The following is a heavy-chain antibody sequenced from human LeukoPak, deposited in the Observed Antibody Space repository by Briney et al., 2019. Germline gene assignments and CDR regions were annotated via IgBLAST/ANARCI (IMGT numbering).Heavy chain of an antibody. Sequence: SQTLSLTCTVSGGSISSGGYCWSWIRQHPGKGLEWIGYIYYSGSTYYNPSLKSRVTISVDTSKDQFSLKLSSVTAADTAAYYCARVIGYCSSTSCPYYYGSGSYTTFGFDYWGQGTLVTVSS. CDR3: ARVIGYCSSTSCPYYYGSGSYTTFGFDY. CDR2: IYYSGST. V-gene: IGHV4-31*03. CDR1: GGSISSGGYC. D-gene: IGHD2-2*03. J-gene: IGHJ4*02.